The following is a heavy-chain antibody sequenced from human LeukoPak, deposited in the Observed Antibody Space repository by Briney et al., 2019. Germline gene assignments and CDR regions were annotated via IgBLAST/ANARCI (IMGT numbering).Heavy chain of an antibody. Sequence: GGSLRLSCAASGFTFSSYGTHWVRQAPGKGLEWVSSISSSSSYIYYADSVKGRFTISRDNAKNSLYLQMNSLRAEDTAVYYCARPDCSSTSCYSTAEYFQHWGQGTLVTVSS. CDR2: ISSSSSYI. D-gene: IGHD2-2*01. CDR1: GFTFSSYG. V-gene: IGHV3-21*01. CDR3: ARPDCSSTSCYSTAEYFQH. J-gene: IGHJ1*01.